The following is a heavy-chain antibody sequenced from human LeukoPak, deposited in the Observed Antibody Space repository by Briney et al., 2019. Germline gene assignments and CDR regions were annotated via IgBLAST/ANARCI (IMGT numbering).Heavy chain of an antibody. CDR3: ARKFLTGRLIDY. CDR1: GFTFSHYS. Sequence: GGSLRLSCAASGFTFSHYSMNWVRQAPGKGLEWVSSVSSGGSYIHYADSVKGRFTISRDNAKNSVYLQMNGLRAEDTALYYCARKFLTGRLIDYWGQGTLVTVSS. J-gene: IGHJ4*02. CDR2: VSSGGSYI. D-gene: IGHD7-27*01. V-gene: IGHV3-21*01.